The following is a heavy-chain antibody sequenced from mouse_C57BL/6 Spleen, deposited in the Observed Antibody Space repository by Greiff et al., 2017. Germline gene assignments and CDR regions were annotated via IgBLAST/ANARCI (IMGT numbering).Heavy chain of an antibody. D-gene: IGHD2-2*01. J-gene: IGHJ3*01. CDR3: ARATMVTTPCAY. V-gene: IGHV1-19*01. CDR1: GYTFTDYY. CDR2: INPYNGGT. Sequence: EVQLQQSGPVLVKPGASVKMSCKASGYTFTDYYMNWVKQSHGKSLEWIGVINPYNGGTSYNQKFKGKATLTVDKSSSTAYMELNSLTSEDSAVYYCARATMVTTPCAYWGQGTLVTVSA.